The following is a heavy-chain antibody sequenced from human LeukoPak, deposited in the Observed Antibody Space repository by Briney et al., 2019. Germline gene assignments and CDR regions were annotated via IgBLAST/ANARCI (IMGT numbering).Heavy chain of an antibody. CDR3: AGAHCGGDCYSGRAFDI. D-gene: IGHD2-21*02. Sequence: SETLSLTCTVSGGSISSYYWSWIRQPPGKGLEWIGYIYYSGSTNYNPSLKSRVTISVDKSKNQFSLKLSSVTAADTAVYYCAGAHCGGDCYSGRAFDIWGQGTMVTVSS. V-gene: IGHV4-59*12. CDR1: GGSISSYY. CDR2: IYYSGST. J-gene: IGHJ3*02.